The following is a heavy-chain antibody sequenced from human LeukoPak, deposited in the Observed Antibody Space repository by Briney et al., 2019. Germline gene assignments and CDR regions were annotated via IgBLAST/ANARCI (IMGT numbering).Heavy chain of an antibody. CDR3: ARFRTWGDKAFDY. V-gene: IGHV3-21*01. CDR2: ISVRSTYI. CDR1: GFTFSVHS. J-gene: IGHJ4*02. D-gene: IGHD2-21*02. Sequence: GGSLRLSCAGSGFTFSVHSMNWVRQAPGKGLEWVSSISVRSTYIYYADSVKGRFTISRDSAKNSLYLQMNSLRAEDTAVYYCARFRTWGDKAFDYWGQGTLVTVSS.